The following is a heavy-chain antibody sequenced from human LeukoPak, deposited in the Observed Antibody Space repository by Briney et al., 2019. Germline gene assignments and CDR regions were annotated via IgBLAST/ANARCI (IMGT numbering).Heavy chain of an antibody. Sequence: SETLSLTCTVSGGSISSGSYYWSWIRQPAGKGLEWIGRIYTSGSTNYNPSLKSRVTISVDTSKNQFSLKLSSVTAADTAVYYCAREGSIISMYYYYYMDVWGKGTTVTISS. CDR1: GGSISSGSYY. D-gene: IGHD6-13*01. V-gene: IGHV4-61*02. J-gene: IGHJ6*03. CDR3: AREGSIISMYYYYYMDV. CDR2: IYTSGST.